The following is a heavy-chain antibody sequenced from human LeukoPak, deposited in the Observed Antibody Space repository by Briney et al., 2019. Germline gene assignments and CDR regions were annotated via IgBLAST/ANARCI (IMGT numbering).Heavy chain of an antibody. CDR1: GYTFTSYG. CDR2: ISAYNGNT. J-gene: IGHJ4*02. CDR3: ARTGANGYSYSDY. Sequence: SSVKVSCKASGYTFTSYGINWVRQAPGQALELMGWISAYNGNTNYAQKLQGRVTMTTDTSTSTAYMELRSLRSDDTAVYYCARTGANGYSYSDYWGQGTLVTVSS. D-gene: IGHD5-18*01. V-gene: IGHV1-18*01.